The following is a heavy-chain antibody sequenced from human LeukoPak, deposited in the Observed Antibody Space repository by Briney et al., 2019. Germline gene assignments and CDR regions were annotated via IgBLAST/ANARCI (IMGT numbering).Heavy chain of an antibody. CDR3: ARERNSGYYTEDAFDI. D-gene: IGHD3-22*01. J-gene: IGHJ3*02. V-gene: IGHV5-51*01. CDR1: GYSFTSYW. Sequence: GESLKISCKASGYSFTSYWIGWVRQMPEKGLERMGIIYPGDSDTRYSPSFQGQVTISADKSISTAYLQWSSLNASDTAMYYCARERNSGYYTEDAFDIWGQGTMVTVSS. CDR2: IYPGDSDT.